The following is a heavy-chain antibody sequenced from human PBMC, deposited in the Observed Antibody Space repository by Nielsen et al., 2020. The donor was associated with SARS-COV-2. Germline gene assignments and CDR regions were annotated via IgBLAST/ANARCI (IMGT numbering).Heavy chain of an antibody. D-gene: IGHD1-26*01. CDR1: RYTFTSSG. J-gene: IGHJ5*02. Sequence: SVTVSCQASRYTFTSSGISWVRQAPGQGLEWMGSISAYNGNTNYAQKLQGRVTMTTDTSTSTAYMELRSLRSDDTAVYYCARDGGSPDGNWFDPWGQGTLVTVSS. CDR2: ISAYNGNT. CDR3: ARDGGSPDGNWFDP. V-gene: IGHV1-18*01.